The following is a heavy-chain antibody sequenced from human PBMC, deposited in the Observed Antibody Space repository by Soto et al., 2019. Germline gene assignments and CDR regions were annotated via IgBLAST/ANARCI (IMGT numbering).Heavy chain of an antibody. V-gene: IGHV3-74*01. D-gene: IGHD2-21*01. J-gene: IGHJ4*02. CDR3: AIGGGDYNYIDH. Sequence: EVQLVESGGGLVQPGGSLRLSCAASGFLFSTYWMFWVRQVPRKGLLWVSRIKSDGSSTSYADSVKGRFTISRDNTKNTLYLPMTSLRAEDTAVCYWAIGGGDYNYIDHWGQAILVTVSS. CDR2: IKSDGSST. CDR1: GFLFSTYW.